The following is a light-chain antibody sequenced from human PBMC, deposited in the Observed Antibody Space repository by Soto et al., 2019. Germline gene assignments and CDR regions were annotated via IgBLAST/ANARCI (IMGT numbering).Light chain of an antibody. CDR3: QSYDSSLHVV. J-gene: IGLJ2*01. CDR1: SSDVGGYNY. V-gene: IGLV2-8*01. Sequence: QSALTQPPSASGSPGQSVTISCTGTSSDVGGYNYVSWYQQRPGKAPKLMIYEVSKRPSGVPDRFSGSKSGNTASLAITGLQAEDEADYYCQSYDSSLHVVFGGGTKLTVL. CDR2: EVS.